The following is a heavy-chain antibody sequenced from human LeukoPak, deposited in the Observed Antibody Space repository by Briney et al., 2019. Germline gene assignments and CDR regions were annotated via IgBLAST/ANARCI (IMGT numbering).Heavy chain of an antibody. D-gene: IGHD4-17*01. Sequence: GGSLRLSCAASGFTFSSYAMSWVRQAPGRGLEWVSSISSTSSYIYYADSVKGRFTISRDNAKNSLYLQMNSLRAEDTAVYYCARATDGDYVPYWGQGTLVTVSS. J-gene: IGHJ4*02. CDR3: ARATDGDYVPY. V-gene: IGHV3-21*01. CDR2: ISSTSSYI. CDR1: GFTFSSYA.